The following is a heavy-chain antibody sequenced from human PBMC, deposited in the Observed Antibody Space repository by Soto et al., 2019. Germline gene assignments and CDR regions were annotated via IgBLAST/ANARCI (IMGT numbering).Heavy chain of an antibody. D-gene: IGHD2-2*01. J-gene: IGHJ2*01. V-gene: IGHV3-30*03. CDR3: ARSPQPTRGIPYNFDF. CDR1: GFTFNMYG. CDR2: ISYDGVIK. Sequence: QVHLVESGGGVVQPGRSLGLSCATSGFTFNMYGMHWVRQAPGKGLEWVAAISYDGVIKYYADSVKGRFIISRDDSKNTLYVQMNSLTADDTAVYYCARSPQPTRGIPYNFDFWGRGLLVSVSS.